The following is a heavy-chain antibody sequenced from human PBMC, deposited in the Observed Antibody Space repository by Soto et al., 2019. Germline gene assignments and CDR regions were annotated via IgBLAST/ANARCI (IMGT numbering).Heavy chain of an antibody. V-gene: IGHV3-13*05. CDR2: VGTAGDP. J-gene: IGHJ6*02. Sequence: EVHLVESGGGFVQPGGSLRLSCAASGFTFSTYEMHWVRQAPGGGLEWVSGVGTAGDPYYSASVRGRFTISRENAKNSLFLQMHSLRAGDTAVYYCTRVNSSTSAGMDAWGQGTTVTVSS. CDR3: TRVNSSTSAGMDA. D-gene: IGHD3-22*01. CDR1: GFTFSTYE.